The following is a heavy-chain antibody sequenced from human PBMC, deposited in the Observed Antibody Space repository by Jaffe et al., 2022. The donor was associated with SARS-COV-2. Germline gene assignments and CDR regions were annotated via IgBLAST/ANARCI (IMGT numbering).Heavy chain of an antibody. Sequence: QVQLQESGPGLVKPSQTLSLTCTVSGGSISSGGYYWSWIRQHPGKGLEWIGYIYYSGSTYYNPSLKSRVTISVDTSKNQFSLKLSSVTAADTAVYYCARGGAVVPAAISPLYGMDVWGQGTTVTVSS. D-gene: IGHD2-2*02. V-gene: IGHV4-31*03. CDR1: GGSISSGGYY. CDR3: ARGGAVVPAAISPLYGMDV. CDR2: IYYSGST. J-gene: IGHJ6*02.